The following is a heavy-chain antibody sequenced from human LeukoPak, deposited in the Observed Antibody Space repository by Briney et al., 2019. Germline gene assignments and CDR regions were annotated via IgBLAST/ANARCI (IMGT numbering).Heavy chain of an antibody. J-gene: IGHJ4*02. D-gene: IGHD3-3*01. CDR1: GGSIGSYY. V-gene: IGHV4-4*07. Sequence: SETLSLTCTVSGGSIGSYYWSWIRQPAGKGLEWIGRIYSTGSTNYNPSLKSRVTMSVDTSKNQFSLKLSSVTAADTAVYYCARVAIFGVVEYYFDYWGQGTLVPVSS. CDR3: ARVAIFGVVEYYFDY. CDR2: IYSTGST.